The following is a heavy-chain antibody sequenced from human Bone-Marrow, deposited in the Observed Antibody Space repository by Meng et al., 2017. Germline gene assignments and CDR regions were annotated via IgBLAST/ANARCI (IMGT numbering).Heavy chain of an antibody. CDR1: GFSFSSYA. CDR3: ARRLANPNGIYYFDY. J-gene: IGHJ4*02. V-gene: IGHV3-21*01. CDR2: ISSSSSYI. Sequence: GESLKISCAASGFSFSSYAINWVRQAPGKGLEWVSSISSSSSYIYYADSVKGRFTISRDNAKSSLYLQMNSLRAEDTAVYYCARRLANPNGIYYFDYWGQGTLVTVSS. D-gene: IGHD1-1*01.